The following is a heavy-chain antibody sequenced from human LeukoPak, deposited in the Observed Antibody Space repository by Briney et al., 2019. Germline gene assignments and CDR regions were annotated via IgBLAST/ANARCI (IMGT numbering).Heavy chain of an antibody. V-gene: IGHV3-11*05. D-gene: IGHD3-9*01. J-gene: IGHJ6*02. Sequence: GGSLRLSCAASGFTFSDYYMSWIRQAPGRGLEWVSYISSSSSYTNYADSVKGRFTISRDNAKNSLYLQMNSLRAEDTAVYYCARDDILTGYYKYYYYYGMDVWGQGTTVTVSS. CDR2: ISSSSSYT. CDR1: GFTFSDYY. CDR3: ARDDILTGYYKYYYYYGMDV.